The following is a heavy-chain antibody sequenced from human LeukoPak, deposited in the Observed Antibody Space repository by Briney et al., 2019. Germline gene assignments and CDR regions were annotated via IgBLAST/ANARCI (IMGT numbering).Heavy chain of an antibody. J-gene: IGHJ4*02. D-gene: IGHD5-12*01. CDR2: ISYDESNK. V-gene: IGHV3-30-3*01. Sequence: GGSLRLSCAASGFSFSSYAMHWVRQSPGKGLEWLALISYDESNKYYADSVKGRFTISRDNAKNSLYLQMNSLTAEDTAVYYCAKDRPTWPIDYWGQGTLVTVSS. CDR1: GFSFSSYA. CDR3: AKDRPTWPIDY.